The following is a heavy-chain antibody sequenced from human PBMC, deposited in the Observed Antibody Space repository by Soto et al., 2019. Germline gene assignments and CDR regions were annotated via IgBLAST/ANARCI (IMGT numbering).Heavy chain of an antibody. Sequence: EVQLLESGGGLVQPGGSLRLSCAASGFTFSSYAMSWVRQAPGKGLEWVSAISGSGGSTYYADSVKGRFTISRDNSKNTLYLEMNSLRAEDTAVYYGAQDTIIAGAGYFVYWGQGTVVTVSS. CDR3: AQDTIIAGAGYFVY. CDR1: GFTFSSYA. J-gene: IGHJ4*02. V-gene: IGHV3-23*01. D-gene: IGHD6-19*01. CDR2: ISGSGGST.